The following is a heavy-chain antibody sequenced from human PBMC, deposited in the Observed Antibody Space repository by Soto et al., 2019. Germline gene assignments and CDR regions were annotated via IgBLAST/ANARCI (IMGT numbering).Heavy chain of an antibody. CDR3: AESRWQQLLIDY. D-gene: IGHD5-12*01. Sequence: QLQLQESGPRLVKPSETLSLTCTVSGGSMSSSSNYWVWIRQPPGKGLEWIGSVYYNGNTYYNPSLKSRVTMSVDTSKNQFSLKVSSVTAADTAIYYFAESRWQQLLIDYWGQGTLVTVSS. V-gene: IGHV4-39*01. CDR2: VYYNGNT. J-gene: IGHJ4*02. CDR1: GGSMSSSSNY.